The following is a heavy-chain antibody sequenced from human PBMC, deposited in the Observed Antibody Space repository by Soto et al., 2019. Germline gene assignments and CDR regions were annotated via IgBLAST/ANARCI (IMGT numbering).Heavy chain of an antibody. D-gene: IGHD3-3*01. V-gene: IGHV2-5*02. CDR1: GFSLSTSGVG. J-gene: IGHJ4*02. CDR3: AHRTGGYYLEYFDY. Sequence: QITLKESGPPLVKPTQTLTLTCTFSGFSLSTSGVGVGWIRQPPGKALEWLALIYWDDDKRYSPSLKSRLTTXKXAXXSQVVLTLANMDPVDTATYYCAHRTGGYYLEYFDYWGQGTLVTVSS. CDR2: IYWDDDK.